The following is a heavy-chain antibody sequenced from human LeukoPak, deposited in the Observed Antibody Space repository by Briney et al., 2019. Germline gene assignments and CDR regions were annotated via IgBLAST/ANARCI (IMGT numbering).Heavy chain of an antibody. J-gene: IGHJ4*02. V-gene: IGHV1-18*01. CDR3: AREYCSTTRCYMADY. Sequence: ASVKVSCKASGYRFTSYGISWVRQAPAQGLEWMGWISVYNGNTNYAQKLQGRVTMTTDTSTSTAYMELRSLRSDDTAVYYCAREYCSTTRCYMADYWGQGTLVTVSS. CDR2: ISVYNGNT. CDR1: GYRFTSYG. D-gene: IGHD2-2*01.